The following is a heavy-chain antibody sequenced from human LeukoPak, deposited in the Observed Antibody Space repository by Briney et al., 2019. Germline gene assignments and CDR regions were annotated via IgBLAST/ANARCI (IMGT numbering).Heavy chain of an antibody. Sequence: GASVKVSCMVSGDTLTALSMHWVRQTPGKGLEWMGGFHPEDGETIYAQKFQGRVTMTEDTSTDTDYMELSSLRSDDPAVYYCTTGKIHCSTTSCSDDYWGQRTLVGVCS. J-gene: IGHJ4*02. D-gene: IGHD2-2*01. CDR1: GDTLTALS. CDR2: FHPEDGET. V-gene: IGHV1-24*01. CDR3: TTGKIHCSTTSCSDDY.